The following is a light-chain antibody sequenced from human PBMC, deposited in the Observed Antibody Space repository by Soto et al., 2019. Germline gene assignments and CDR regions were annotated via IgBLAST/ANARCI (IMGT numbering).Light chain of an antibody. J-gene: IGLJ1*01. CDR2: DDS. Sequence: YELTQPPSVSVAPGQTASVSCGGDYIETKGVHWYQQKPGQAPVLVVYDDSARPSGIPGRFSGSTSGNTATLTISRVEAGDEADYYCQVWDSSSDHYVFATGTKVTVL. CDR1: YIETKG. V-gene: IGLV3-21*02. CDR3: QVWDSSSDHYV.